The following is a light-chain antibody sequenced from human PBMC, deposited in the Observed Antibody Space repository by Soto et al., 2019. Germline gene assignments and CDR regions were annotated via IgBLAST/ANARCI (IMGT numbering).Light chain of an antibody. J-gene: IGKJ2*01. CDR2: ATF. Sequence: DIQMTQSPSSLSASVGDRVTISCRASQSIGNYLNWYQQKPGKAPKLLIYATFSLQSGVPSRFSGSGSGTDFALSISSLQPEDFATYYCQQSYSTHLYTFGQGTRLEIK. V-gene: IGKV1-39*01. CDR1: QSIGNY. CDR3: QQSYSTHLYT.